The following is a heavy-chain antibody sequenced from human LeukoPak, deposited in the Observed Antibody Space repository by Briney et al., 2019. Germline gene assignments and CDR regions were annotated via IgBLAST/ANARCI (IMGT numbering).Heavy chain of an antibody. V-gene: IGHV4-59*01. CDR2: IYYSGST. CDR1: GGPISSYY. J-gene: IGHJ4*02. Sequence: SETLSLTCTVSGGPISSYYWSWIRQPPGKGLEWIGYIYYSGSTNYNPSLKSRVTISVDTSKNQFSLKLSSVTAADTAVYYCARDTGTGSGWYEFDYWGQGTLVTVSS. CDR3: ARDTGTGSGWYEFDY. D-gene: IGHD6-19*01.